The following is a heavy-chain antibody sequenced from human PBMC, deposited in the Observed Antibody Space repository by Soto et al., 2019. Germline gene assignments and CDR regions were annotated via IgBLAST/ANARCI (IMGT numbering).Heavy chain of an antibody. V-gene: IGHV4-34*01. CDR3: ARAYGGDVFDY. J-gene: IGHJ4*02. D-gene: IGHD2-21*01. Sequence: QVQLQQWGAGLLKPSETLSLTCAVYGRSFSGYYWSWIRQPPGKGLEWIGEINHSGSTNYNPPLKSRVTKSVDTSKKHFSLKLSSLTAADTAVYYCARAYGGDVFDYWGQGTLVTVSS. CDR2: INHSGST. CDR1: GRSFSGYY.